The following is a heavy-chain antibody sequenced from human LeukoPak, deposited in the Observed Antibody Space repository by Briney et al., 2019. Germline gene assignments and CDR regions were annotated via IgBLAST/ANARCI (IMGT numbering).Heavy chain of an antibody. Sequence: ASVKVSCKASGYTFTGYYMHWVRQAPGQGLEWMGWLNPNSGNAGYAQKFQGRVTISRNTSISTAYMELSSLRSDDTAIYYCARRKFLGWFDHWGQGTLVTVSS. J-gene: IGHJ5*02. CDR3: ARRKFLGWFDH. V-gene: IGHV1-8*03. CDR2: LNPNSGNA. D-gene: IGHD7-27*01. CDR1: GYTFTGYY.